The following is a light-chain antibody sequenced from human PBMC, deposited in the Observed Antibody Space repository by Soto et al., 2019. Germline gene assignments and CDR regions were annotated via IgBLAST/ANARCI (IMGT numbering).Light chain of an antibody. Sequence: QSALTQPRSVSGSPGQSVTLSCTGTSSDVGSYNYVSWYQHHPGKAPKLMIYDVTKRPSGVPDRFSGSKSGNTASLTISGLQAEDEAEYYCCSSAGSYSYVFGPGTKLTVL. V-gene: IGLV2-11*01. CDR1: SSDVGSYNY. CDR2: DVT. J-gene: IGLJ1*01. CDR3: CSSAGSYSYV.